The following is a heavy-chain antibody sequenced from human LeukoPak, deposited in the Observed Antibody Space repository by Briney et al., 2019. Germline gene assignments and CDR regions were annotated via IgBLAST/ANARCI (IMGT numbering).Heavy chain of an antibody. CDR2: ISGSGGST. CDR3: AKDRKYSSSWYWVFDY. J-gene: IGHJ4*02. D-gene: IGHD6-13*01. V-gene: IGHV3-23*01. Sequence: GGSLRLSCAASGFTFSSYAMSWVRQAPGKGLEWVSAISGSGGSTYYADSVKGRFTISRDNSKNTLYLQMSSLRAEDTAVYYCAKDRKYSSSWYWVFDYWGQGTLVTVSS. CDR1: GFTFSSYA.